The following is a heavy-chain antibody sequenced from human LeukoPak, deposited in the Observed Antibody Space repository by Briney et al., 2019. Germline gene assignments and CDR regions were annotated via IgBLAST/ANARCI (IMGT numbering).Heavy chain of an antibody. Sequence: GASVKVSCKASGYTFTGYYMHWVRQAPGQGLEWMGWINPNSGGTNYAQKFQGRVTMTRDTSISTAYMELSRLRSDDTAVYYCARAGRSDSSGYSNAFDIWGQGTMVTVPS. D-gene: IGHD3-22*01. CDR3: ARAGRSDSSGYSNAFDI. V-gene: IGHV1-2*02. CDR2: INPNSGGT. J-gene: IGHJ3*02. CDR1: GYTFTGYY.